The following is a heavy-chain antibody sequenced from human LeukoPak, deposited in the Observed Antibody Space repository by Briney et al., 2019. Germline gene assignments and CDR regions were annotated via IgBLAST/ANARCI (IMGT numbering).Heavy chain of an antibody. V-gene: IGHV4-34*01. CDR2: INHSGST. D-gene: IGHD3-3*01. CDR3: ARRAGARFITIFGVVTPGYFDY. Sequence: SETLSLTCAVYGGSFSGYYWSWIRQPPGKGLEWIGEINHSGSTNYNPSLKSRVTISVDTSKNQFSLKLSSVTAADTAVYYCARRAGARFITIFGVVTPGYFDYWGQGTLVTVSS. CDR1: GGSFSGYY. J-gene: IGHJ4*02.